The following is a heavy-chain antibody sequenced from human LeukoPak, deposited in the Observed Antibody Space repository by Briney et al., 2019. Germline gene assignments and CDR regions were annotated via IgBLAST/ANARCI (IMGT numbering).Heavy chain of an antibody. V-gene: IGHV4-31*03. D-gene: IGHD2-15*01. CDR1: GGSISSGDYY. CDR3: ARAGYCSGGSCYGLLYFDY. J-gene: IGHJ4*02. Sequence: TSETLSLTCTVSGGSISSGDYYWSWIRRHPGKGLEWIGYIYYSGSTYYNPSLKSRVTISVDTSKNQFSLKLSSVTAAGTAVYYCARAGYCSGGSCYGLLYFDYWAREPWSPSPQ. CDR2: IYYSGST.